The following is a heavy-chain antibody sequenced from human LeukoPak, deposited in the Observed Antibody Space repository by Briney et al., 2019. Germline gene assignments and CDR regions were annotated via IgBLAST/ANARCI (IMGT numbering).Heavy chain of an antibody. CDR2: FDPEDGET. V-gene: IGHV1-24*01. Sequence: VASVKVSCKVSGYTLTELSMHWVQQAPGKGLEWMGGFDPEDGETIYAQKFQGRVTMTEDTSTDTAYMELSSLRSEDTAVYYCAAIEIYCSGGSCQTFAFDIWGQGTMVTVSS. J-gene: IGHJ3*02. CDR3: AAIEIYCSGGSCQTFAFDI. CDR1: GYTLTELS. D-gene: IGHD2-15*01.